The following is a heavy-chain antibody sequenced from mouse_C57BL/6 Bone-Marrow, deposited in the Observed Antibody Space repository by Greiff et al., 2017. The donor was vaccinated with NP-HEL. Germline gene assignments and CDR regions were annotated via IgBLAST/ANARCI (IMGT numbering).Heavy chain of an antibody. CDR1: GYTFTNYW. V-gene: IGHV1-63*01. CDR3: ARWAWDGTDY. Sequence: VQLQQSGAELVRPGTSVKMSCKASGYTFTNYWIGWAKQRPGHGLEWIGDIYPGGGYTNYNEKFKGKATLTADKSSSTAYMQFSSLTSEDSAIYYCARWAWDGTDYWGQGTTLTVSS. CDR2: IYPGGGYT. D-gene: IGHD4-1*01. J-gene: IGHJ2*01.